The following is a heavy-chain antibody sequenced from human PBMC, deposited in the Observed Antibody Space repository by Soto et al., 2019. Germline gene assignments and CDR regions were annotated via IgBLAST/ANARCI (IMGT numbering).Heavy chain of an antibody. CDR2: INHSGST. CDR1: GGSFSGYY. V-gene: IGHV4-34*01. D-gene: IGHD3-9*01. CDR3: ARRRPGVGYDILTGLIDY. J-gene: IGHJ4*02. Sequence: SETLSLTCAVYGGSFSGYYWSWIRQPPGKGLEWIGEINHSGSTNYNPSLKSRVTISVDTSKNHFSRKLSSVTAADTAVYYCARRRPGVGYDILTGLIDYWGQGTLVTVSS.